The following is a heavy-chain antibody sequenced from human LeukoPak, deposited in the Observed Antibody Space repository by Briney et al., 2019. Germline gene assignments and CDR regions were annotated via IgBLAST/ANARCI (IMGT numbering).Heavy chain of an antibody. V-gene: IGHV3-13*01. CDR2: IGTAGDT. J-gene: IGHJ6*03. CDR1: GFSFSTYT. D-gene: IGHD1-14*01. Sequence: GSLRLSCAASGFSFSTYTMNWVRQAPGKGLEWVSYIGTAGDTDYADSAKGRFTISRENVKNSLFLQMNSLRAGDTAVYYCARGYSRYYYYMDVWGKGTTVTVS. CDR3: ARGYSRYYYYMDV.